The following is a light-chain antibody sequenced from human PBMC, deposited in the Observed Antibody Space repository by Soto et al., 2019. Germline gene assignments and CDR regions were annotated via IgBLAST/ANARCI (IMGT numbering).Light chain of an antibody. CDR1: QSVSSN. V-gene: IGKV3-15*01. Sequence: EIVMTQSPATLSVSPGERATLSCRASQSVSSNLAWYQQKPGQAPRLLIYGASTRATGIPARFSGSGSGTEFTLTISSLQSEDFAVYYCQQYGNSLSWTFGQGTKVDIK. CDR2: GAS. J-gene: IGKJ1*01. CDR3: QQYGNSLSWT.